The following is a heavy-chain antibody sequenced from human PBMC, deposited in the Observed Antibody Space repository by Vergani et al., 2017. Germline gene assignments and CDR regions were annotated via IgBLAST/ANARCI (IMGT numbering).Heavy chain of an antibody. CDR3: AGVVSGHQLVAEWFDP. Sequence: QVQLQESGPGLVKPSQTLSLTCTVSGGSINSHNYYWSWIRQPAGKGLEWIGRIHTSGSTNYNPSLKSRVTMSEDTSTNQFSLNLTSVTAADTAVYFCAGVVSGHQLVAEWFDPWGQGTLVTVSS. CDR2: IHTSGST. CDR1: GGSINSHNYY. J-gene: IGHJ5*02. V-gene: IGHV4-61*02. D-gene: IGHD6-13*01.